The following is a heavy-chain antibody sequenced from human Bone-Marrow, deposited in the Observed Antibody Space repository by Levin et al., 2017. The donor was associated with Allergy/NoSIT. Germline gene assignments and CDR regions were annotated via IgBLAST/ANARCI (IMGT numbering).Heavy chain of an antibody. CDR3: ARDPYYYDSSGDPNYFDY. J-gene: IGHJ4*02. V-gene: IGHV3-48*03. Sequence: GGSLRLSCAASGFTFSSYEMNWVRQAPGKGLEWVSYISSSGSTIYYADSVKGRFTISRDNAKNSLYLQMNSLRAEDTAVYYCARDPYYYDSSGDPNYFDYWGQGTLVTVSS. D-gene: IGHD3-22*01. CDR1: GFTFSSYE. CDR2: ISSSGSTI.